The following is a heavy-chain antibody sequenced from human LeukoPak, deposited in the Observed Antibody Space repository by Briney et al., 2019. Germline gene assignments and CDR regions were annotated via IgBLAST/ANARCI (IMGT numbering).Heavy chain of an antibody. V-gene: IGHV3-30*02. CDR3: AKEVIAAGGNFEY. CDR2: MWHDGSNK. J-gene: IGHJ4*02. Sequence: GGSLRLSCAASGFTFSSYAMSWVRQAPGKGLGWVALMWHDGSNKHYADSVKGRFTISRDNSKSTLYVQMNSLRAEDTAVYYCAKEVIAAGGNFEYWGQGTLVTVSS. CDR1: GFTFSSYA. D-gene: IGHD6-13*01.